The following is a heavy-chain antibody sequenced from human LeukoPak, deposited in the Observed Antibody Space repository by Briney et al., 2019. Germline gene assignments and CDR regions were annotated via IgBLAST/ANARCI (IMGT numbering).Heavy chain of an antibody. CDR3: ARDTVGATDY. CDR1: GFTFSSYA. V-gene: IGHV3-7*01. Sequence: GGSLRLSCAASGFTFSSYAMSWVRQAPGKGLEWVTNIKPDGSEQYYVDSVKGRFTISRDNAKHSLYLQMNSLRAEDTALYYCARDTVGATDYWGQGTLVTVSS. CDR2: IKPDGSEQ. D-gene: IGHD1-26*01. J-gene: IGHJ4*02.